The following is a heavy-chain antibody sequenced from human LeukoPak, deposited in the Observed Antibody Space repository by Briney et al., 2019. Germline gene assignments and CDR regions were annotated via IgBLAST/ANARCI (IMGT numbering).Heavy chain of an antibody. J-gene: IGHJ4*02. CDR1: GFTFDDYA. CDR2: ISWNSGNI. CDR3: ARSSVWLSFDY. V-gene: IGHV3-9*01. D-gene: IGHD6-19*01. Sequence: GGSLRLSCAASGFTFDDYAMHWVRQAPGKGLEWVSGISWNSGNIGYADSVKGRFTISRDNSKNTLYLQMNSLRVEDTAIYYCARSSVWLSFDYWGQGILVTVSS.